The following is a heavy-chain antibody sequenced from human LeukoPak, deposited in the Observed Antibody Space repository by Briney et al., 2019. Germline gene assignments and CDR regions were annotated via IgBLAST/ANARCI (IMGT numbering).Heavy chain of an antibody. Sequence: SETLSLTCAVYGGSFSGYYWSWIRQPPGKGLEWIGEINHSGSTNYNPSLKSRVTISVDTSKNQFSLKLSSVTAADTAVYYCASVRSSSSYWHYYYYYMDVWGKGTTVTVSS. CDR3: ASVRSSSSYWHYYYYYMDV. D-gene: IGHD6-13*01. V-gene: IGHV4-34*01. CDR2: INHSGST. CDR1: GGSFSGYY. J-gene: IGHJ6*03.